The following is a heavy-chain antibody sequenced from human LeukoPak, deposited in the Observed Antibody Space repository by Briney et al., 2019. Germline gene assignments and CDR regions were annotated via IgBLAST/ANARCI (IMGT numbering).Heavy chain of an antibody. CDR1: GYTFTSYG. CDR3: ARDPFIVVVVAAKEDAFDI. D-gene: IGHD2-15*01. J-gene: IGHJ3*02. Sequence: GASVKVSCKASGYTFTSYGISWVRQAPGQGLEWMGWISAYNGNTNYAQKLQGRVTMTTDTSTSTAYMELRSLRSDDTAVYYCARDPFIVVVVAAKEDAFDIWGQGTMVTVSS. V-gene: IGHV1-18*01. CDR2: ISAYNGNT.